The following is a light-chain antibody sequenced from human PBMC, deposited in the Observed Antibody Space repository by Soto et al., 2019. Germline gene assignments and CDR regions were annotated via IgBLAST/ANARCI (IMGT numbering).Light chain of an antibody. V-gene: IGLV1-51*02. Sequence: QSVLTQPPSLSAAPGQKVTISCSGSSSNIGNSYVSWYQQLPGTAPKLLIYENNKRPSGIPDRFSGSKSGTSATLGITGLQTGDEADYYCGTWDSSLSAYVFGTGTKVTVL. CDR3: GTWDSSLSAYV. CDR1: SSNIGNSY. J-gene: IGLJ1*01. CDR2: ENN.